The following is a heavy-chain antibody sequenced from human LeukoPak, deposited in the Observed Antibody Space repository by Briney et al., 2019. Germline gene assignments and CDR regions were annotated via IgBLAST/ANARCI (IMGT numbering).Heavy chain of an antibody. CDR3: ARAPITSPFYFDY. D-gene: IGHD2-2*01. CDR2: INWSGGST. J-gene: IGHJ4*02. CDR1: GFTVSSTL. Sequence: PGGSLRLTCIVSGFTVSSTLMDWVRQVPGKGLEWVSGINWSGGSTGYADPLRGRFTISRDNAKNSLYLQMDSLRAEDTALYYCARAPITSPFYFDYWGQGTLVTVSS. V-gene: IGHV3-20*04.